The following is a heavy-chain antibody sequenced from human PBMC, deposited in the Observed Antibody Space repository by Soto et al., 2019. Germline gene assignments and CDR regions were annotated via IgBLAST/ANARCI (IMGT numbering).Heavy chain of an antibody. CDR2: IDWDDDK. D-gene: IGHD5-18*01. J-gene: IGHJ6*02. Sequence: SGPTLVNPTQTLTLTCTFSGFSLSTSGMCVSWIRQPPGKALEWLALIDWDDDKYYSTSLKTRLTISKDTSKNQVVLTMTNMDPVDTATYYCARCGYSYGPPNYYYYYYGMDVWGQVTMVTVSS. V-gene: IGHV2-70*01. CDR3: ARCGYSYGPPNYYYYYYGMDV. CDR1: GFSLSTSGMC.